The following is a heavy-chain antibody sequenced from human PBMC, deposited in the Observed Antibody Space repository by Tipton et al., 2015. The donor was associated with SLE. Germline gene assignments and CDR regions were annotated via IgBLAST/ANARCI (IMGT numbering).Heavy chain of an antibody. Sequence: AGLVKPSETLSLTCGVYGESFSGYYWTWIRQPPGKGLEWIGEINHSGWTNYSPSLKSRVTISLDRSKNHFALNLTSVTAADTAVYYCARHIGGLSSEYRDQRRVYYYYMDVWGKGTTVTVSS. D-gene: IGHD2-21*01. CDR1: GESFSGYY. CDR3: ARHIGGLSSEYRDQRRVYYYYMDV. J-gene: IGHJ6*03. CDR2: INHSGWT. V-gene: IGHV4-34*01.